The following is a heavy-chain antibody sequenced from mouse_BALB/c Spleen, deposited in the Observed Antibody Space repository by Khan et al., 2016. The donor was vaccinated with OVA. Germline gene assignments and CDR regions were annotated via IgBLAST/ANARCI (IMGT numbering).Heavy chain of an antibody. CDR3: AGGFDY. CDR2: IYPGSANT. Sequence: LVESGPELVKPGASVKISCKASGYTFTDYQINWVKQKPGQGPEWIGWIYPGSANTKYNEKFKGKATLTVDTSSRTAFMQLSNLTSEDTAVYFCAGGFDYWGQGNSLTVSS. V-gene: IGHV1-84*02. J-gene: IGHJ2*02. CDR1: GYTFTDYQ.